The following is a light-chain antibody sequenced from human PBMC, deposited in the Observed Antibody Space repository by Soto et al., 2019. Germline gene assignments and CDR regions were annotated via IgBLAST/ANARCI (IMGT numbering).Light chain of an antibody. Sequence: EIVSTKWPATLSLSPGERATLSCRASQYVSSYLAWYQQKAGQAPRLLIYGASNRATGIPDRFSGSGSGTDFTLTISRLEPEDFAVYYCQQYGSSGTFGQGTKVDIK. V-gene: IGKV3-20*01. J-gene: IGKJ1*01. CDR2: GAS. CDR3: QQYGSSGT. CDR1: QYVSSY.